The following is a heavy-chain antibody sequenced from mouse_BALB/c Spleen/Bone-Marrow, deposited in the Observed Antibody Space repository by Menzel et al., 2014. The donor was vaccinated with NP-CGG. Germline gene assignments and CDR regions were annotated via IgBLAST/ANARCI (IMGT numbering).Heavy chain of an antibody. CDR1: GYTSSSYW. Sequence: QVQLQQSGAELMKPGASVKISCKATGYTSSSYWIEWVKQRPGHGLEWIGEILPGSGSTNYNEKFKGKATFTADTSSNTAYMQLSSLTSEDSAVYYCAREDIATVVEMDYWGQGTSVTVSS. CDR3: AREDIATVVEMDY. D-gene: IGHD1-1*01. V-gene: IGHV1-9*01. J-gene: IGHJ4*01. CDR2: ILPGSGST.